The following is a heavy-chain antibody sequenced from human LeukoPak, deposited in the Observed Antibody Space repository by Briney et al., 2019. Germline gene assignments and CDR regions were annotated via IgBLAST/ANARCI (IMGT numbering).Heavy chain of an antibody. Sequence: ASVKVSCTASGYTFTGYYMHWVRQAPGQGLEWMGWINPNSGGTNYAQKFQGRVTMTRDTPISTAYMELSRLRSDDTAVYYCARPKPNVWGSYRLDYWGQGTLVTVSS. V-gene: IGHV1-2*02. CDR1: GYTFTGYY. D-gene: IGHD3-16*02. CDR3: ARPKPNVWGSYRLDY. J-gene: IGHJ4*02. CDR2: INPNSGGT.